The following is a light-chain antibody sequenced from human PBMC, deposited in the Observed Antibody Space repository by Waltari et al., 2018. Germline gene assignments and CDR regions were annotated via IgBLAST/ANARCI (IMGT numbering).Light chain of an antibody. J-gene: IGKJ4*01. V-gene: IGKV1-5*03. CDR1: QSLDRW. Sequence: EIQMTQSPSTLSAPVGDRVTITCRSSQSLDRWVAWYQQKPGRAPKVLISRASTLQSGVSSRFRGSEYGTEFTLTISSLQPDDFATYYCQQSFSYPVTFGGGTKVEIK. CDR2: RAS. CDR3: QQSFSYPVT.